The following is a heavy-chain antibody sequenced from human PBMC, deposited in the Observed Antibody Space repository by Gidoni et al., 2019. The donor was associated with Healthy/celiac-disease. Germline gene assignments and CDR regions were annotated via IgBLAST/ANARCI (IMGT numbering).Heavy chain of an antibody. CDR1: GGSFSGYY. V-gene: IGHV4-34*01. CDR2: INHSGST. J-gene: IGHJ6*02. D-gene: IGHD5-18*01. Sequence: QVQLQQWGAGLLKPSETLSLTCAVYGGSFSGYYWSWIRQPPGKGLEWIGEINHSGSTNYNPSLKSRVTISVDTSKNQFSLKLSSVTAADTAVYYCARGATKVDTAMAPYYYYYYGMDVWGQGTTVTVSS. CDR3: ARGATKVDTAMAPYYYYYYGMDV.